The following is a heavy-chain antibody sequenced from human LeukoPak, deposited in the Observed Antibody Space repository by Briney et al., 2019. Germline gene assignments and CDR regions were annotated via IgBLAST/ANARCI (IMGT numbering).Heavy chain of an antibody. CDR1: GGSISGYY. CDR3: ARDLGGYNYGYSFDF. D-gene: IGHD5-18*01. V-gene: IGHV4-4*07. J-gene: IGHJ4*02. Sequence: SETLSLTCTVSGGSISGYYWNWIRQPAGKGLEWMGRIYTSGNTNYNPSLKSRVTMSVDTSKNQFFLKLFSVTAADTAVYYCARDLGGYNYGYSFDFWGQGTLVTVSS. CDR2: IYTSGNT.